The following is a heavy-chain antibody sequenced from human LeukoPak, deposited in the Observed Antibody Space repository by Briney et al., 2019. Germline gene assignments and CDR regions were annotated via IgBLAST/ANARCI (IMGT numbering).Heavy chain of an antibody. J-gene: IGHJ4*02. CDR1: GFTFSSYS. V-gene: IGHV3-21*01. CDR2: ISSSSSYI. CDR3: ARDHVDTAMVTTYFDY. Sequence: KTGGPLRLSCAASGFTFSSYSMNWVRQAPGKGLEWVSSISSSSSYIYYADSVKGRFTISRDNAKNSLYLQMNSLRAEDTAVYYCARDHVDTAMVTTYFDYWGQGTLVTVSS. D-gene: IGHD5-18*01.